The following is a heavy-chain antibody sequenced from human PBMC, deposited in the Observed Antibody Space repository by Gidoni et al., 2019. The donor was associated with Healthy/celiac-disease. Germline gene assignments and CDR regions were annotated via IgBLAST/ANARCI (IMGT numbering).Heavy chain of an antibody. V-gene: IGHV3-49*03. CDR2: IRSKAYGGTT. J-gene: IGHJ5*02. Sequence: EVQLVESGGGLVQPGRSLRLSCTASGFTFGDYAMSWFRQAPGKGREWVGFIRSKAYGGTTEYAASVKGRFTISRDDSKSIAYLQMNSLKTEDTAVYYCTRDHGYYDFWSGYYTGWFDPWGQGTLVTVSS. D-gene: IGHD3-3*01. CDR3: TRDHGYYDFWSGYYTGWFDP. CDR1: GFTFGDYA.